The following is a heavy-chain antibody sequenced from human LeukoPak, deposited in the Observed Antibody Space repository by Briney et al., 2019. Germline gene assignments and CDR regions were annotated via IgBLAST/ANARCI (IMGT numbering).Heavy chain of an antibody. CDR2: IKQDGSEK. CDR3: ARHRSGGSQDDAFDI. V-gene: IGHV3-7*01. CDR1: GFTFSSYW. Sequence: GGSLRLSCAASGFTFSSYWMSWVRQAPGKGLEWVANIKQDGSEKYYVDSVKGRFTISRQNAKNSLFLQMNSLRAEDTAVYYCARHRSGGSQDDAFDIWGQGTTVTVSS. J-gene: IGHJ3*02. D-gene: IGHD2-15*01.